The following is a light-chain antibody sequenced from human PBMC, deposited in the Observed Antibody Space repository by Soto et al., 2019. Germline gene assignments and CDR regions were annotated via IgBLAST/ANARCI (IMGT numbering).Light chain of an antibody. CDR3: QQYNNWPPYT. J-gene: IGKJ2*01. V-gene: IGKV3-15*01. CDR1: QSVGSN. Sequence: EIVMTQSPATLSVSPGERATLSCRASQSVGSNLAWYQQKPGQAPRLLIYGSSTTATGIPAGFSGSGSETDFNLTISSLQSEDFAVYFCQQYNNWPPYTFGQGTKLEIK. CDR2: GSS.